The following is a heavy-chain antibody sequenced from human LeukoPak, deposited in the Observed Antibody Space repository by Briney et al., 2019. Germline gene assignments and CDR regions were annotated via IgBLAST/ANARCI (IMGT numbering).Heavy chain of an antibody. CDR2: IIPIFGTA. V-gene: IGHV1-69*13. D-gene: IGHD1-26*01. Sequence: GASVKVSCKASGGTFSSYAISWVRQAPGQGLEWMGGIIPIFGTANYAQKFQGRVTITADESTSTAYMELSSLRSEDTAVYYCARDHEDMAPYSGSYRFDFDYWGQGTLVTVSS. J-gene: IGHJ4*02. CDR1: GGTFSSYA. CDR3: ARDHEDMAPYSGSYRFDFDY.